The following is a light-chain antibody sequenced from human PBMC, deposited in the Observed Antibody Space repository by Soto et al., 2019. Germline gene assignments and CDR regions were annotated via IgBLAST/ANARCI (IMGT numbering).Light chain of an antibody. Sequence: IGFSNSPGTVALSPGERATLSCRASQSVSSYLALYQQKPGQAPRLLIYDASNRATGIPARFSGSGSGTDFTLTISSLEPEDFAVYYCQQHGISHITFGQGTRLEIK. CDR3: QQHGISHIT. V-gene: IGKV3-11*01. CDR1: QSVSSY. J-gene: IGKJ5*01. CDR2: DAS.